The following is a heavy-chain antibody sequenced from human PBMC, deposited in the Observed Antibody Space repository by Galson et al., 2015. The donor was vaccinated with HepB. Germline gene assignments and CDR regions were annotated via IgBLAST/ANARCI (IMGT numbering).Heavy chain of an antibody. J-gene: IGHJ4*02. CDR2: IYWNDDK. D-gene: IGHD5-18*01. Sequence: PALVKPTQTLTLTCTFSGFSLSTSGVGVGWIRQPPGKALEWLALIYWNDDKRYSPSLKSRLTITKDTSKNHVVLTMTNMDPVDTATYYCMGRGYVDTAMVHYFDFWGQGTLVTVSS. V-gene: IGHV2-5*01. CDR1: GFSLSTSGVG. CDR3: MGRGYVDTAMVHYFDF.